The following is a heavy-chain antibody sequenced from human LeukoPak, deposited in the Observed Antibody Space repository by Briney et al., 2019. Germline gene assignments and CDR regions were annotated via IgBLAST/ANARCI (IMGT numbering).Heavy chain of an antibody. D-gene: IGHD3-10*01. Sequence: SETLSLTCTVSGGSISSYYWSWIRQPPGKGLEWIGYIYYSGSTNYNPSLKSRVTISVDTSKNQFSLKLSSVTAADTAVYYCARVGDYYGSGSYPYYYMDVWGKGTTVTIPS. CDR1: GGSISSYY. V-gene: IGHV4-59*01. J-gene: IGHJ6*03. CDR2: IYYSGST. CDR3: ARVGDYYGSGSYPYYYMDV.